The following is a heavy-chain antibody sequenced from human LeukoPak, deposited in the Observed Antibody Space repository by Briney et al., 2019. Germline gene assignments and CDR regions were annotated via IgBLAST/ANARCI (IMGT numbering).Heavy chain of an antibody. CDR3: AMTDRYAGRPFDY. CDR1: GYSLIEVA. V-gene: IGHV1-24*01. D-gene: IGHD3-9*01. CDR2: FDPEDGEDGET. J-gene: IGHJ4*02. Sequence: ASVKVSCKVSGYSLIEVAMHWVRQAPGKGLEWVGSFDPEDGEDGETHYAQKFQGRVTMTEDASTDTAYMELTSLSSEDTALYCCAMTDRYAGRPFDYWGQGTLVTVSS.